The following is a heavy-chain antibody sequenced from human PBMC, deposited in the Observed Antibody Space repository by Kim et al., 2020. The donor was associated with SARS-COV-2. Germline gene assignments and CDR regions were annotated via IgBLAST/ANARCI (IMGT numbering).Heavy chain of an antibody. CDR1: GFNFNNLG. V-gene: IGHV3-30*04. CDR3: ARAIGVFWLTQSFTSLSA. Sequence: GSLRLSCEASGFNFNNLGMHWVRQAPGKGLEWVAVISYEGSKKYYIDSVKGRCTISRDSSKNTLYLQMNSLRVEDTAVYYWARAIGVFWLTQSFTSLSAWGQGSLVTVSS. J-gene: IGHJ5*02. D-gene: IGHD3-16*01. CDR2: ISYEGSKK.